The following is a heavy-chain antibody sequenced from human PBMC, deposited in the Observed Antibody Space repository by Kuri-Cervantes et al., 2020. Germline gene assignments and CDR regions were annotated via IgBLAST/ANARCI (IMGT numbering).Heavy chain of an antibody. CDR3: ARDGQDCSGGSCYSPGDY. CDR1: GYTLTELS. J-gene: IGHJ4*02. D-gene: IGHD2-15*01. Sequence: ASVKVSCKVSGYTLTELSMHWVRQAPGKGLEWMGGFDPEDGETIYAQKFQGRVTITADESTSTAYMELSSLRSEDTAVYYCARDGQDCSGGSCYSPGDYWGQGTLVTVSS. V-gene: IGHV1-24*01. CDR2: FDPEDGET.